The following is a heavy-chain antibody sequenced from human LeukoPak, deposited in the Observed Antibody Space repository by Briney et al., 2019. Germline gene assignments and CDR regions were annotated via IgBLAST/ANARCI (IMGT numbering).Heavy chain of an antibody. CDR2: INSGGDTI. D-gene: IGHD5-18*01. Sequence: PGGSLRLSCTASGFSFSGNFMGWIRQAPGKGLEWVSYINSGGDTIHYLDAVKGRFSISRDNSKRSFYLQMSRLKVGDTAVYYCARGGYGWTFKQWGQGTLVSVSS. J-gene: IGHJ4*02. V-gene: IGHV3-11*01. CDR3: ARGGYGWTFKQ. CDR1: GFSFSGNF.